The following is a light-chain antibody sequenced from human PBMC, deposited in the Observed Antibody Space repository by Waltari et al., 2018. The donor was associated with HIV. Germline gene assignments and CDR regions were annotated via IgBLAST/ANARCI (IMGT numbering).Light chain of an antibody. CDR2: HDT. CDR1: KLGAEY. CDR3: QAWDRNTVI. V-gene: IGLV3-1*01. Sequence: YDLTQPPSVSVSPGQTANITCSGDKLGAEYACWYQQKPGQSPVLVLYHDTKRPSGIPERFSGSNSGNTATLTISGTQAMDEADYYCQAWDRNTVIFGGGTKLTVL. J-gene: IGLJ2*01.